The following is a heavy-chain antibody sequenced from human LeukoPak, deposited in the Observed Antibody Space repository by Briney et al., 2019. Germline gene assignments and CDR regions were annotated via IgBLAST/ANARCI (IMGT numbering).Heavy chain of an antibody. CDR1: GGSFSGYY. J-gene: IGHJ4*02. D-gene: IGHD7-27*01. CDR3: ARWPWGAAKDYFDY. CDR2: INHSGST. V-gene: IGHV4-34*01. Sequence: NPSETLSLTCAVYGGSFSGYYWSWIRQPPGKGLEWIGEINHSGSTNYNPSLKSRVTISVDTSKNQFSLKLSSVTAADTAVYYCARWPWGAAKDYFDYWGQGTLVTVSS.